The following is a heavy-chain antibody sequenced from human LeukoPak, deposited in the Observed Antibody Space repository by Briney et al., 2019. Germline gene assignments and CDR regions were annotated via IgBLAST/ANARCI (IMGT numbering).Heavy chain of an antibody. V-gene: IGHV4-4*07. J-gene: IGHJ5*02. D-gene: IGHD6-13*01. CDR3: ARASSGIAAAGRVDWFDP. CDR1: GGSISSYY. Sequence: SETLSLTCTVSGGSISSYYWSWIRQPAGKGLEWIGRIYTSGSTNYNPSLKSRVTISVDTSKNQFSLKLSSVTAADTAVYYCARASSGIAAAGRVDWFDPWGQGTLVTVSS. CDR2: IYTSGST.